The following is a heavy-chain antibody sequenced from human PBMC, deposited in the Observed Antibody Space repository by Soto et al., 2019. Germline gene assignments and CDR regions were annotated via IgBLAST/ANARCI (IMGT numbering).Heavy chain of an antibody. CDR3: ARATYYYDSSGYYSYYGMDV. D-gene: IGHD3-22*01. Sequence: ASVKVSCKASGGTFSSYAISWVRQAPGQGLEWMGGIIPIFGTANYAQKFQGRVTITADESTSTAYLELSSLRSEETAGYYCARATYYYDSSGYYSYYGMDVWGQGTTVTVSS. CDR1: GGTFSSYA. CDR2: IIPIFGTA. J-gene: IGHJ6*02. V-gene: IGHV1-69*13.